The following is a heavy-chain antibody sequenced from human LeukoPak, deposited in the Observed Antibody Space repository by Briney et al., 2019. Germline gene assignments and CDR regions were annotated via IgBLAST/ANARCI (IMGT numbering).Heavy chain of an antibody. Sequence: GGSLRLSCAASGFTFSSYGMHWVRQAPGKGLEWVAVISYDGSNKYYADSVKGRFTISRDNSKNTLYLQMNSLRAEDTAVYYCAKDESLVYYDYVWGSYRYTGFDYWGQGTLVTVSS. V-gene: IGHV3-30*18. CDR1: GFTFSSYG. D-gene: IGHD3-16*02. CDR3: AKDESLVYYDYVWGSYRYTGFDY. CDR2: ISYDGSNK. J-gene: IGHJ4*02.